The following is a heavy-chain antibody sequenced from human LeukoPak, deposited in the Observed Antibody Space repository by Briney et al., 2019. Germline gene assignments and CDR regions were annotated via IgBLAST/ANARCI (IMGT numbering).Heavy chain of an antibody. J-gene: IGHJ4*02. CDR3: AITYYYDSSGYRTQNYFDY. Sequence: ASVQVSCKASGYTFTGYYMHWVRQAPAQGREWMGWINPNGGGTNDAEKIQGRVTIARDTSISTAYMEQSRLRSDDTAVYYCAITYYYDSSGYRTQNYFDYWGQGTLVTVSS. V-gene: IGHV1-2*02. D-gene: IGHD3-22*01. CDR2: INPNGGGT. CDR1: GYTFTGYY.